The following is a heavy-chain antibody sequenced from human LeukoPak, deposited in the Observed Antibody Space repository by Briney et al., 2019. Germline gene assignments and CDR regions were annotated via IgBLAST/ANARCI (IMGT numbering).Heavy chain of an antibody. Sequence: PSETLSLTCAVYGGSFSGYYWSWIRQPPGKGLEWIGEINHSGSTNYNPSLKSRVTISVDTSKNQFSLKLSSVTAADTAVYYCARGRRDYVWGSYRYTDYWGQGTLVTVSS. CDR3: ARGRRDYVWGSYRYTDY. CDR1: GGSFSGYY. CDR2: INHSGST. V-gene: IGHV4-34*01. D-gene: IGHD3-16*02. J-gene: IGHJ4*02.